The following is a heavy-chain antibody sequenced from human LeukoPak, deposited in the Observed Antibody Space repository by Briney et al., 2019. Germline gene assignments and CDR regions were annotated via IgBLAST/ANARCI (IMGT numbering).Heavy chain of an antibody. Sequence: GGSLRLSCAASGFTFSNYWMTWVRQAPGKGLEWVANVNQDANNKNYVESAKGRFTISRDNAKNSLYLQMNSLRAEDTALYYCAKAYSSSWYETIDYWGQGTLVTVSS. D-gene: IGHD6-13*01. CDR2: VNQDANNK. CDR3: AKAYSSSWYETIDY. V-gene: IGHV3-7*03. CDR1: GFTFSNYW. J-gene: IGHJ4*02.